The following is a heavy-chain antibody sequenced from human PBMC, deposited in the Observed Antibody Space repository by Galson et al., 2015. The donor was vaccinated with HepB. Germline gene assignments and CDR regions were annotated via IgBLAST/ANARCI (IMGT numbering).Heavy chain of an antibody. D-gene: IGHD3-3*01. CDR3: ARGPSELLRFLGDAFDI. V-gene: IGHV1-2*02. Sequence: SVKVSCKASGYTFTGYYMHWVRQAPGQGLEWMGWINPNSGGTNYAQKSQGRVTMTRDTSISTAYMELSRLRSDDTAVYYCARGPSELLRFLGDAFDIWGQGTMVTVSS. CDR1: GYTFTGYY. J-gene: IGHJ3*02. CDR2: INPNSGGT.